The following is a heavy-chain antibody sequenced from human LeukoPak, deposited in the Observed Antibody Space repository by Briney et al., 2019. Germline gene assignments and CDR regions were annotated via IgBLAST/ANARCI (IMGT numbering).Heavy chain of an antibody. D-gene: IGHD1-26*01. J-gene: IGHJ3*02. CDR2: ISGSGGST. V-gene: IGHV3-23*01. CDR3: ARASRFFYSGSYSNAFDI. CDR1: GFTFSSYA. Sequence: GGSLRLSCAASGFTFSSYAMSWVRQAPGKGLEWVSAISGSGGSTYYADSVKGRFTISRDNSKNTLYLQMNSLRAEDTAVYYCARASRFFYSGSYSNAFDIWGQGTMVTVSS.